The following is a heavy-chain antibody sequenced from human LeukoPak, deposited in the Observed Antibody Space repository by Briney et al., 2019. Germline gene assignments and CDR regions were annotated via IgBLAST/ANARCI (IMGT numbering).Heavy chain of an antibody. D-gene: IGHD2/OR15-2a*01. V-gene: IGHV3-30*02. J-gene: IGHJ6*04. CDR2: IQSAGSSK. Sequence: PGGSLRLSCAASGFTFGSYGMHWVRQAPGKGLGWVAFIQSAGSSKQYADSVNGRFTISRDNSKNTVSLQMNNLRPEDTDVYYCASRAFYMDVWGEGTTVTVSS. CDR1: GFTFGSYG. CDR3: ASRAFYMDV.